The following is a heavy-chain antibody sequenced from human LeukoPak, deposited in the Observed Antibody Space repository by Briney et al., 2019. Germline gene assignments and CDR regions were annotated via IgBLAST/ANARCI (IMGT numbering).Heavy chain of an antibody. CDR1: GFTFVDYA. Sequence: PGGSLRLSCAASGFTFVDYAMHWVRQAPGKGLEWVSSISWNSGTIGYADSVKGRFTISRDNAKNSLYLQMNSLRPEDTALYYCAKDVDSTWGSIDYWGQGILVTVSS. CDR2: ISWNSGTI. J-gene: IGHJ4*02. D-gene: IGHD3-16*01. CDR3: AKDVDSTWGSIDY. V-gene: IGHV3-9*01.